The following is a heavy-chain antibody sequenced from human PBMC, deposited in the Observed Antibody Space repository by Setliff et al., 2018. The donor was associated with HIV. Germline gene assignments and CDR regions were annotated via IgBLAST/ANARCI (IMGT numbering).Heavy chain of an antibody. CDR3: ASGYKNYDIPY. V-gene: IGHV4-39*07. J-gene: IGHJ4*02. CDR2: IYYSGST. Sequence: SETLSLTCTVSGGSISSHYWSWIRQPPGKGLEWIGSIYYSGSTYYNPSLKSRVTISVDTSKNQFSLKLSSVTAADTAVYYCASGYKNYDIPYWGQGTLVTVSS. D-gene: IGHD3-9*01. CDR1: GGSISSHY.